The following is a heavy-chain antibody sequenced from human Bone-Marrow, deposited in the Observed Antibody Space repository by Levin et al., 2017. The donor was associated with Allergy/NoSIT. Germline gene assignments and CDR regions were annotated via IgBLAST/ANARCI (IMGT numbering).Heavy chain of an antibody. CDR1: GYDFTMQG. CDR2: ISTYNGKQ. CDR3: ARRGWTGYCRSYACKGIWFDP. V-gene: IGHV1-18*01. D-gene: IGHD2-2*01. J-gene: IGHJ5*02. Sequence: GASVKVSCKASGYDFTMQGITWVRQAPGQGLEWMGDISTYNGKQKYAQKFQGRVTMTTDTSTTTVYMELRSLRSDDTAVYFCARRGWTGYCRSYACKGIWFDPWGQGTLVTVSS.